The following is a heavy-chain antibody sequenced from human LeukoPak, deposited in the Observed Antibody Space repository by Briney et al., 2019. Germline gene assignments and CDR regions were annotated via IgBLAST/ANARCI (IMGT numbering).Heavy chain of an antibody. CDR2: IYTGGNT. Sequence: PSETLSLTCPVSGGSLGTDYWTWIRPPAGKGLEWIGRIYTGGNTYYKPSLKSRATMSTDSSKNQFSLKLTSVTAADTAVYYCAIFKEADFFDIWGQGTLVTVSS. D-gene: IGHD3-9*01. CDR1: GGSLGTDY. CDR3: AIFKEADFFDI. V-gene: IGHV4-4*07. J-gene: IGHJ3*02.